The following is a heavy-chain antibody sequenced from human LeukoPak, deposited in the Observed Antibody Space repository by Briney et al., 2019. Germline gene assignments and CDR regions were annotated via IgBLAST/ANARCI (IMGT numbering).Heavy chain of an antibody. CDR2: IIPIFGTA. J-gene: IGHJ2*01. Sequence: SVKVSCKASGGTFSSYAISWVRQAPGQGLEWMGGIIPIFGTANYAQKFQGRVTITADESTSTAYMELSSLRSEDTAVYYCARGAVAGRHFDLWGRGTLVTVSS. CDR1: GGTFSSYA. V-gene: IGHV1-69*13. CDR3: ARGAVAGRHFDL. D-gene: IGHD6-19*01.